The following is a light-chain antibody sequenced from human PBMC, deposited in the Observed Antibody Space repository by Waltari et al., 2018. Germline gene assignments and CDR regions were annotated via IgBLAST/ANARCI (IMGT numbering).Light chain of an antibody. Sequence: DIQMTQSPSSLSASVGDRVTTSCRASQSVNGYVNWYQQKPGKAPKLLIYEASRLHSVVPSRFSGSQCGTDFTLTISFLKPEDFATYYCQQSDTNPIAFGQGTRLEIK. CDR1: QSVNGY. V-gene: IGKV1-39*01. J-gene: IGKJ5*01. CDR2: EAS. CDR3: QQSDTNPIA.